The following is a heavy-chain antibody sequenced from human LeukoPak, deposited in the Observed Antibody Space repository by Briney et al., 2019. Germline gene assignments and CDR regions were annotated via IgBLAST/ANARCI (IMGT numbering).Heavy chain of an antibody. J-gene: IGHJ4*02. CDR3: ARSPYTSGWYGVGY. Sequence: GGSLRLSCAASGFTFSSYWMGWVRQAPGKGLEWVANIKQDGSEKYYVDSVKGRFTISRDNAKNSLCLQLNSLRAEDTAVYYCARSPYTSGWYGVGYWGQGTLVTVSS. V-gene: IGHV3-7*01. CDR2: IKQDGSEK. D-gene: IGHD6-19*01. CDR1: GFTFSSYW.